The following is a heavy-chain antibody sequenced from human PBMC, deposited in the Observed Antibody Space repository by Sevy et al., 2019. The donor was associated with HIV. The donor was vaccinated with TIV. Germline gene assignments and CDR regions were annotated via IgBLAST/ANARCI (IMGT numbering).Heavy chain of an antibody. CDR1: GFTLSGYS. J-gene: IGHJ3*02. D-gene: IGHD7-27*01. CDR3: ARDFLTGDRREAFDI. Sequence: GGSLRLSCAASGFTLSGYSISWVRQAPGKGLEWVSSVTPGTDIYYGDSVRGRFTASRDNAKNSVYLQMNSLRDEDTAVYYCARDFLTGDRREAFDIWGQGTKFTVSS. V-gene: IGHV3-21*06. CDR2: VTPGTDI.